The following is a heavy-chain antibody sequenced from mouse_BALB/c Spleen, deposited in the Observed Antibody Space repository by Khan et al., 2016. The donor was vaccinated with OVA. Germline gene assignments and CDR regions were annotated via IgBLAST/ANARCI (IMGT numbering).Heavy chain of an antibody. J-gene: IGHJ3*01. V-gene: IGHV5-6*01. CDR1: GFTFSTYG. D-gene: IGHD4-1*01. CDR2: INSGGYYT. Sequence: EVELVESGGDLMKPGGSLKVSCAASGFTFSTYGMSWVRQTPDKRLEWVATINSGGYYTYSPDSMQGRFTISRNNAKNTLYLQMSSLKSEDTAMYYCASDLTGSFAYWGQGTLVTVSA. CDR3: ASDLTGSFAY.